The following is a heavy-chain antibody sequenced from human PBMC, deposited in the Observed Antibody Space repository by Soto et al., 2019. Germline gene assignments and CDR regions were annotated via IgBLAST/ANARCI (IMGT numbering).Heavy chain of an antibody. CDR1: GYTFTGYY. Sequence: QVQLVQSGAEVKKPGASVKVSCKASGYTFTGYYMHWVRQAPGQGLEWMGWINPNSGGTNYAQKFQGWVTMTRDTSLSTAYMELSRLRSDDTAVYYCARSTVTTMSLFDYWGQGTLVTVSS. J-gene: IGHJ4*02. CDR3: ARSTVTTMSLFDY. D-gene: IGHD4-17*01. V-gene: IGHV1-2*04. CDR2: INPNSGGT.